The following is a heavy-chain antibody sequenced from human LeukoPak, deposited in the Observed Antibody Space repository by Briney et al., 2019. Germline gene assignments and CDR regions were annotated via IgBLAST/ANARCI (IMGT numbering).Heavy chain of an antibody. CDR1: GYTFTSYD. CDR3: ARGDTMVRGVSVGDYYYYYMDV. CDR2: MNPNSGNT. V-gene: IGHV1-8*01. J-gene: IGHJ6*03. D-gene: IGHD3-10*01. Sequence: ASVKVSCKASGYTFTSYDINWVRQATGRGLEWMGWMNPNSGNTGYAQKFQGRVTMTRNTSISTAYMELSSLRSEDTAVYYCARGDTMVRGVSVGDYYYYYMDVWGKGTTVTVSS.